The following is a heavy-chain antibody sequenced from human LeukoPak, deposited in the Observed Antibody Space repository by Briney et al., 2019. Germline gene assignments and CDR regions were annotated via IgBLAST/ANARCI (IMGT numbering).Heavy chain of an antibody. D-gene: IGHD6-19*01. Sequence: ASVKVSCKASGYTFTSYAMHWVRQAPGQRLEWMGWINAGNGNTKYSQKFQGRVTITRDTSASTAYMELSSLRSEDTAVYYCARGIAVAGPNDYWGQGNLVTVSS. CDR2: INAGNGNT. V-gene: IGHV1-3*01. J-gene: IGHJ4*02. CDR3: ARGIAVAGPNDY. CDR1: GYTFTSYA.